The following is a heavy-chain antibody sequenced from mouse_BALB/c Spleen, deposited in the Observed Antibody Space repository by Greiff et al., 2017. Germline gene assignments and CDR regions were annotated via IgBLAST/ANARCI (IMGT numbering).Heavy chain of an antibody. Sequence: VKLMESGAELVKPGTSVKLSCKASGYNFTSYWINWVKLRPGQGLEWIGDIYPGSGSTNYNEKFKSKATLTVDTSSSTAYMQLSSLASEDSALYYCARGFITTSRGYFDVWGAGTTVTVSS. CDR3: ARGFITTSRGYFDV. V-gene: IGHV1-55*01. CDR1: GYNFTSYW. J-gene: IGHJ1*01. CDR2: IYPGSGST. D-gene: IGHD1-1*01.